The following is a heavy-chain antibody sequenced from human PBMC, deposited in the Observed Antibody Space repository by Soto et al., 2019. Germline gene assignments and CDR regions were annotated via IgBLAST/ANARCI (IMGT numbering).Heavy chain of an antibody. Sequence: GGSLRLSCAASGFTFSSYGMHWVRQAPGKGLEWVAVIWYDGSNKYYADSVKGRFTISRDNSKNTLYLQMNSLRAEDTAVYYCARQHYYYYGMDVWGQGTTVTVYS. CDR1: GFTFSSYG. J-gene: IGHJ6*02. CDR2: IWYDGSNK. V-gene: IGHV3-33*01. CDR3: ARQHYYYYGMDV.